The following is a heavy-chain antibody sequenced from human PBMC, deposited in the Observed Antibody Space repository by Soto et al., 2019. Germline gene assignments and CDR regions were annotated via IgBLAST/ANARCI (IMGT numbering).Heavy chain of an antibody. CDR3: SRGIKGGLDA. V-gene: IGHV3-30*03. D-gene: IGHD2-21*01. CDR2: ISYGGSNK. CDR1: GFTFSSYG. Sequence: PGGSLRLSCAASGFTFSSYGMHWVRQAPGKGLEWVAVISYGGSNKYYADSVKGRFTISRDNSKNTLSLQLNSLGAEDTAVYYCSRGIKGGLDAWGPGTLVTVSS. J-gene: IGHJ5*02.